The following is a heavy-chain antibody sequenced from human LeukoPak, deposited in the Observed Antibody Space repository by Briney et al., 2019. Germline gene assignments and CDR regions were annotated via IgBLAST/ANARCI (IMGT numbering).Heavy chain of an antibody. CDR1: GLRFSTYA. V-gene: IGHV3-23*01. CDR2: ISGSGGST. CDR3: AKGGQNFDFWRFDY. J-gene: IGHJ4*02. D-gene: IGHD3-3*01. Sequence: GGSLRLSCTVSGLRFSTYAMSWVRQAPGKGLEWVSSISGSGGSTYYADSVKGRFTVSRDNSKNTVYLELNSLRAEDRAIYFCAKGGQNFDFWRFDYWGQGTLVTVSS.